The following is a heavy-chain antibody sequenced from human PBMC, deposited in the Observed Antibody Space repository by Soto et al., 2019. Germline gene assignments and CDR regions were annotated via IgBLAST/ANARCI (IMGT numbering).Heavy chain of an antibody. D-gene: IGHD1-7*01. CDR1: GYTFTGYY. J-gene: IGHJ4*02. Sequence: GASVKVSCKASGYTFTGYYMHWVRQAPGQGLEWMGWINPNSGGTNYAQKFQGWVTMTRDTSISTAYMELSRLRSDDTAMYFCARAVDGTIDPHYLDYWGQGALVTVSS. CDR2: INPNSGGT. V-gene: IGHV1-2*04. CDR3: ARAVDGTIDPHYLDY.